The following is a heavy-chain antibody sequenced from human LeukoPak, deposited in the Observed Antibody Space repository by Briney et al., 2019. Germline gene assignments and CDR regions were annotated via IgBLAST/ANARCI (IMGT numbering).Heavy chain of an antibody. D-gene: IGHD3-10*01. V-gene: IGHV4-39*07. Sequence: SETLSLTCSVSGDSISSSSHSWGWIRQPPGKGLEWIGEINHSGSTNYNPSLKSRVTISVDTSKNQFSLKLSSVTAADTAVYYCAVTGSYFSPFDYWGQGTLVTVSS. CDR1: GDSISSSSHS. J-gene: IGHJ4*02. CDR2: INHSGST. CDR3: AVTGSYFSPFDY.